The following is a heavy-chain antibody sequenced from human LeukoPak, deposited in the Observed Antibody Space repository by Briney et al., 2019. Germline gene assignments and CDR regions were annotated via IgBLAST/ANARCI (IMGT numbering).Heavy chain of an antibody. V-gene: IGHV3-30-3*01. J-gene: IGHJ4*02. CDR3: ARDLAVVVAAHLDY. Sequence: GGSLRLSCAASGFTFSSYAVHWVHQAPGKGLEWVAVISYDGSNRYYADSVKGRFTISRDNSKNTLYLQMNSLRAEDTAVYYCARDLAVVVAAHLDYWGQGTLVTVSS. CDR1: GFTFSSYA. D-gene: IGHD2-15*01. CDR2: ISYDGSNR.